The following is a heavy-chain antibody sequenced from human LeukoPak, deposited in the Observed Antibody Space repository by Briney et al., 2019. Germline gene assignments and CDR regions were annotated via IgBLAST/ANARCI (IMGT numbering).Heavy chain of an antibody. CDR2: IYYSGST. V-gene: IGHV4-39*07. D-gene: IGHD2-15*01. J-gene: IGHJ6*03. CDR1: GGSISSSSYY. Sequence: SETLSLTCTVSGGSISSSSYYWGWIRQPPGKGLEWIGIIYYSGSTYYNPSLKSRVTLSVDTSKNQFSLKLSSVTAADTAVYYCARSGANYYYYYMDVWGKGTTVTVSS. CDR3: ARSGANYYYYYMDV.